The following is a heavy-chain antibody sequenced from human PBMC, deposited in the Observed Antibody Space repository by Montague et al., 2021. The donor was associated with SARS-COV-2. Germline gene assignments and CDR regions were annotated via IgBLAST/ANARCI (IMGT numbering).Heavy chain of an antibody. Sequence: SETLSLTCTVSGDSTSCPNCYWGWIRQPPGKGLDWIGTIYNSGTTYYXXXLKSRLTTSIDTSKNQSSLKLSSVTAADTAVYYCARHRNYGDHSLDNWFHPWGQGTLVTVSS. CDR3: ARHRNYGDHSLDNWFHP. D-gene: IGHD4-17*01. V-gene: IGHV4-39*01. CDR2: IYNSGTT. CDR1: GDSTSCPNCY. J-gene: IGHJ5*02.